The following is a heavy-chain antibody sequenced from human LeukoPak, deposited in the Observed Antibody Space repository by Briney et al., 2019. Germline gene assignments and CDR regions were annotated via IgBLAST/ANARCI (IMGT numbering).Heavy chain of an antibody. V-gene: IGHV3-53*01. J-gene: IGHJ4*02. D-gene: IGHD2-15*01. CDR1: GLIVSNYF. CDR2: IYSGGAT. CDR3: AREYGSGTFD. Sequence: GGSLRLSCAASGLIVSNYFMTWVRQAPGKGLECVSVIYSGGATYYADSVKGRFTISRDNSKNTLYLQMNSLRAEDTAVYFCAREYGSGTFDWGQGTLVTVSS.